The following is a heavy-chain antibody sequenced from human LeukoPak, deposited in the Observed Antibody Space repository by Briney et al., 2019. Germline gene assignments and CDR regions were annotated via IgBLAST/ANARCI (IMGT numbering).Heavy chain of an antibody. CDR1: GGSISSYY. CDR2: IYYSGST. CDR3: ARCPLYYDSIGYYPNWFDP. Sequence: SETLSLTCTVSGGSISSYYWSWIRQPPGKGLEWIGYIYYSGSTNYNPSLKSRVTISVDTSKNQFSRKLSSVTAADTAVYYCARCPLYYDSIGYYPNWFDPWGQGTLVTVSS. J-gene: IGHJ5*02. V-gene: IGHV4-59*12. D-gene: IGHD3-22*01.